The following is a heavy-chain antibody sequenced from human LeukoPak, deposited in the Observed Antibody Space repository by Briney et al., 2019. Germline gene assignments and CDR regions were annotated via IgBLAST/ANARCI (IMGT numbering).Heavy chain of an antibody. CDR3: AKEDIVVVTASFDY. CDR2: VSGTGSST. J-gene: IGHJ4*02. CDR1: GFTFSNYA. V-gene: IGHV3-23*01. D-gene: IGHD2-21*02. Sequence: GSLRLSCAASGFTFSNYAMNWVRQAPGKGLEWVSAVSGTGSSTYYADSVKGRFTISRDNSKNTLYLQMNSLRAEDTAVYYCAKEDIVVVTASFDYWGQGTLVTVSS.